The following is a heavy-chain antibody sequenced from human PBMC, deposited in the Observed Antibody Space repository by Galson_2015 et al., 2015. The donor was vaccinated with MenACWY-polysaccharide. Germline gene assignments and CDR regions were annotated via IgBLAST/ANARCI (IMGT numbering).Heavy chain of an antibody. CDR2: MNRNSGNT. Sequence: SVKVSCKASGYSFSSYDINWVRQTTGQGLEWMGWMNRNSGNTGYAQKFQGRVTMTRNTSISIAYMELSSLRSEGTAVYYCARGGKYYYDSSGYLNWFDPWGQGTLVTVSS. V-gene: IGHV1-8*01. D-gene: IGHD3-22*01. CDR3: ARGGKYYYDSSGYLNWFDP. J-gene: IGHJ5*02. CDR1: GYSFSSYD.